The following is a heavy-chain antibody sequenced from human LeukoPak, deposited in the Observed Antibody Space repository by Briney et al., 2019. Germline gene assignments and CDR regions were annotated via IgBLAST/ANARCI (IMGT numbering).Heavy chain of an antibody. CDR1: GGTFSSYA. D-gene: IGHD5-24*01. CDR3: ARTPAVGDGYIGTTLYFDL. V-gene: IGHV1-46*01. J-gene: IGHJ2*01. CDR2: INPSGGST. Sequence: ASVKVSCKASGGTFSSYAISWVRQAPGQGLEWMGIINPSGGSTSYAQKFLGRVTMTRDTSTSTVYMELSSLRSEDTAVYYCARTPAVGDGYIGTTLYFDLWGRGTLVTVSS.